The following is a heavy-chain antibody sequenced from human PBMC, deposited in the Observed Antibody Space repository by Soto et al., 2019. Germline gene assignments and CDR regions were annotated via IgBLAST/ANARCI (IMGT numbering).Heavy chain of an antibody. D-gene: IGHD1-26*01. CDR3: ARGGAMGVDY. J-gene: IGHJ4*02. CDR1: GFPFNTTW. V-gene: IGHV3-74*01. Sequence: EVQLVESGGGVVQPGGPLRPSCKPSGFPFNTTWMNWVGQAPGKGLVWVSRIYFDGITTNYADSVKGRLTVSRDNAKNTVYLHVNTLRDEDTAVYYCARGGAMGVDYWGQGTLVTVSS. CDR2: IYFDGITT.